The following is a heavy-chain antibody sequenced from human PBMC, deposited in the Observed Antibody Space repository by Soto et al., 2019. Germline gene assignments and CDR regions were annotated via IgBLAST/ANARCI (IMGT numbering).Heavy chain of an antibody. CDR2: IRGSGGST. D-gene: IGHD2-2*01. Sequence: EVQLWESGGGLVQPGGSLRLSCAASGFTFSSYAMSWVRQAPGKGLEWVSAIRGSGGSTYYADSVKGPFTISRDNSNNTLYLQMNILRAEDTALSYGAKGIITSCYAALAYWGQGTLVTVSS. CDR1: GFTFSSYA. V-gene: IGHV3-23*01. CDR3: AKGIITSCYAALAY. J-gene: IGHJ4*02.